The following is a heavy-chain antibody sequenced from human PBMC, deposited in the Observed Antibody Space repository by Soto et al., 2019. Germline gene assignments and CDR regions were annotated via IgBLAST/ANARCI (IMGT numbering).Heavy chain of an antibody. CDR1: GGSISSGGYS. Sequence: TLSLTCAVSGGSISSGGYSWSWIRQPPGKGLEWIGYIYHSGSTYYNPSLKSRVTISVDRSKNQFSLKLSSVTAADTAVYYCGSGYSYGYDYYYYGMDVWGQGTTVTVSS. CDR2: IYHSGST. CDR3: GSGYSYGYDYYYYGMDV. J-gene: IGHJ6*02. V-gene: IGHV4-30-2*01. D-gene: IGHD5-18*01.